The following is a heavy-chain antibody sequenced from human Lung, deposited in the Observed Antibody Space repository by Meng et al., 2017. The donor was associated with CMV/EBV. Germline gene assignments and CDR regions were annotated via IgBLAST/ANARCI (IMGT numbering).Heavy chain of an antibody. D-gene: IGHD2-8*01. Sequence: QVPLQEPVPGLVQPSETLSLTCTFSGGSTRSSSHYWGWTRQRQGTGQEWMWNIYYSGLTSNNPTPKSRVTISVEASKTQFSLKLSSVTAADTAVFYCARVWANGEGWFGPWGQGTLVTVSS. CDR3: ARVWANGEGWFGP. V-gene: IGHV4-39*07. CDR2: IYYSGLT. J-gene: IGHJ5*02. CDR1: GGSTRSSSHY.